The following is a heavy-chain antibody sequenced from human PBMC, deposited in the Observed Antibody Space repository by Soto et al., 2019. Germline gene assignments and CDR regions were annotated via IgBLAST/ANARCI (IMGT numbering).Heavy chain of an antibody. CDR2: ISHSGTY. J-gene: IGHJ4*02. V-gene: IGHV4-4*02. CDR3: ARDYDGLDY. D-gene: IGHD3-16*01. Sequence: VQLHESGXXXXXXSGTLSLSCAVSGGPITSSNWWSWVRQPPGKGLEWIGKISHSGTYDYNPSLKGRVTISVDRSKDQFFLNVRSVTAADTAIYYCARDYDGLDYWGQGILITVSS. CDR1: GGPITSSNW.